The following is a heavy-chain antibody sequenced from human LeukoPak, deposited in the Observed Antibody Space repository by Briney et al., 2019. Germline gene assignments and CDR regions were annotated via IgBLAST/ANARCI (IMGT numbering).Heavy chain of an antibody. CDR1: GGSFSGYY. Sequence: SETLSLTCAVYGGSFSGYYWSWIRQPPGKGLEWIGEINHSGSTNYNPSLKSRVTISVDTSKNQFSLKLSSVTAADTAVYYCARRDITIFGVVHAFDIWGQGTMVTVSS. V-gene: IGHV4-34*01. J-gene: IGHJ3*02. CDR3: ARRDITIFGVVHAFDI. CDR2: INHSGST. D-gene: IGHD3-3*01.